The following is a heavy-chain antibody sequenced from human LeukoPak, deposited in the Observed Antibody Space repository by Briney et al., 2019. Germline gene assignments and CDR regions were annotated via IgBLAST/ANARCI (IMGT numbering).Heavy chain of an antibody. V-gene: IGHV3-66*02. D-gene: IGHD2-15*01. CDR2: IYSGGST. CDR3: ARAAGCSGGSCYFGSFGIYYYGMDV. J-gene: IGHJ6*02. Sequence: TGGSLRLSCAASGFTVSSNYMSWVRQAPGKGLEWVSVIYSGGSTYYADSVKGRFTISRDNSKNTLYLQMNSLRAEDTAVYYCARAAGCSGGSCYFGSFGIYYYGMDVWGQGTTVTVSS. CDR1: GFTVSSNY.